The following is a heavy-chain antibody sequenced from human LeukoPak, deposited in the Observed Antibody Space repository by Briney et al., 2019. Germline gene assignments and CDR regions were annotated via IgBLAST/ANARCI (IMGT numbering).Heavy chain of an antibody. CDR1: GGSFSGYY. CDR3: AREEFTMVRGVIY. V-gene: IGHV4-34*01. Sequence: PSETLSLTCAVYGGSFSGYYWSWIRQPPGKGLEWIGEINHSGSTNYNPSLKSRVTISVDTSKNQFSLKLSSVTAADTAVHYCAREEFTMVRGVIYWGQGTLVTVSS. J-gene: IGHJ4*02. CDR2: INHSGST. D-gene: IGHD3-10*01.